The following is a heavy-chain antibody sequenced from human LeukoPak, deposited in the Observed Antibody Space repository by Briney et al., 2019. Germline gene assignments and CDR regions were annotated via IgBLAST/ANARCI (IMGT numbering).Heavy chain of an antibody. J-gene: IGHJ4*02. CDR1: GDSINSNY. D-gene: IGHD2-15*01. CDR2: IYYGGSI. CDR3: ARLLAGCPGGRCRAHFDY. V-gene: IGHV4-59*01. Sequence: SETLSLTCSVSGDSINSNYWSWMRQPPGKGLEWIGYIYYGGSINYNPSIKSRVSMSVDTSKNQFSLNLSSVTAADTAVYHCARLLAGCPGGRCRAHFDYWGQGTLVTVSS.